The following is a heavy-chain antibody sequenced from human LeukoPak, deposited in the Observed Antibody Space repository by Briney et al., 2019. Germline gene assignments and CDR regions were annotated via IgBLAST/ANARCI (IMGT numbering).Heavy chain of an antibody. J-gene: IGHJ4*02. CDR1: GFTFSSYV. V-gene: IGHV3-23*01. CDR3: AKKRYYDSSGQEDSFDY. Sequence: GGSLRLSCAASGFTFSSYVMSWVRQAPGKGLEWVSVISGSGGTTYYADSVKGRFTISRDNSKNTLYLQMNSLRAEDTAVYYCAKKRYYDSSGQEDSFDYWGQGTLVTVSS. CDR2: ISGSGGTT. D-gene: IGHD3-22*01.